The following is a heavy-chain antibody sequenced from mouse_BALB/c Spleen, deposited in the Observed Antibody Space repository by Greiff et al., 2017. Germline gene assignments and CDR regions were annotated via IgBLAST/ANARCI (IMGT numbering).Heavy chain of an antibody. CDR3: ARTGGNYGFAY. CDR1: GYTFTSYV. Sequence: EVQLQQSGPELVKPGASVKMSCKASGYTFTSYVMHWVKQKPGQGLEWIGYINPYNDGTKYNEKFKGKATLTSDKSSSTAYMELSSLTSEDSAVYYCARTGGNYGFAYWGQGTLVTVSA. CDR2: INPYNDGT. J-gene: IGHJ3*01. V-gene: IGHV1-14*01. D-gene: IGHD2-1*01.